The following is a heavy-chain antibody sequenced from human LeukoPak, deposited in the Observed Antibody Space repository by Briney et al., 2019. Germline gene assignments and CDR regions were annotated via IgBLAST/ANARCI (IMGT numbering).Heavy chain of an antibody. V-gene: IGHV1-8*01. CDR3: ARGALPADRSSTSCYTGYYYYYGMDV. Sequence: ASVKVSCKASGYTFTSYDINWVRQATGQGLEWMGWMNPNSGNTGYAQKFQGRVTMTRNTSISTAYMELSSLRSEDTAVYYCARGALPADRSSTSCYTGYYYYYGMDVWGQGTTVTVSS. CDR2: MNPNSGNT. D-gene: IGHD2-2*02. J-gene: IGHJ6*02. CDR1: GYTFTSYD.